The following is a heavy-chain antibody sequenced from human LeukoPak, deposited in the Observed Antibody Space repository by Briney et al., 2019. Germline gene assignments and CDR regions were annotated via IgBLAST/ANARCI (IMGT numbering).Heavy chain of an antibody. CDR1: GFTFSSYG. J-gene: IGHJ3*02. V-gene: IGHV3-33*01. CDR3: ARDLKGPTPSSAFGI. CDR2: IWYDGSYK. D-gene: IGHD6-6*01. Sequence: GRSLRLSCAASGFTFSSYGMYWVRQAPGKGLEWVAVIWYDGSYKYYVDSVKGRFTISRDNSKNTLYLEMNSLRAEDTAVYYCARDLKGPTPSSAFGIWGQGTMVSVS.